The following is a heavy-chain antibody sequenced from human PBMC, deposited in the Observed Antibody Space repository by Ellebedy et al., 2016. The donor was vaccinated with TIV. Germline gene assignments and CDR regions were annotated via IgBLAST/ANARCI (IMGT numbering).Heavy chain of an antibody. J-gene: IGHJ5*02. CDR3: ARAFLGIAVADPNWFDP. V-gene: IGHV1-18*01. Sequence: AASVKVSCKASGYTFTSYGISWVRQAPGQGLEWMGWISAYNGNTNYAQKLQGRVTMTTDTSTSTAYMELRSLRSDDTAVYYCARAFLGIAVADPNWFDPWGQGTLVTVSS. D-gene: IGHD6-19*01. CDR2: ISAYNGNT. CDR1: GYTFTSYG.